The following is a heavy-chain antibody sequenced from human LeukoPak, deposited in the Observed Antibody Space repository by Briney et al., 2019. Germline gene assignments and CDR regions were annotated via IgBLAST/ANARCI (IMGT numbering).Heavy chain of an antibody. CDR3: ASGARYSSSWDHWFDP. J-gene: IGHJ5*02. V-gene: IGHV1-69*05. CDR2: IIPIFGTA. Sequence: GASVKVSCKASGYTFISHYMHWVRQAPGQGLEWMGGIIPIFGTANYAQKFQGRVTITTDESTSTAYMELSSLRSEDTAVYYCASGARYSSSWDHWFDPWGQGTLVTVSS. D-gene: IGHD6-6*01. CDR1: GYTFISHY.